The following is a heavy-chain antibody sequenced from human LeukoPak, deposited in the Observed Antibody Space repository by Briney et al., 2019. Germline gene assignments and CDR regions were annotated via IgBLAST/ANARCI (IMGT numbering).Heavy chain of an antibody. D-gene: IGHD2-21*02. V-gene: IGHV3-23*01. CDR1: GFTFSSYS. J-gene: IGHJ4*02. CDR3: AKEPPYCGGDCYFLLDY. Sequence: GGSLRLSCAASGFTFSSYSMSWVRQAPGKGLEWVSGISGGGGTYYADFVKGRFTSFRDNSKNALYLQVNSLRAEDTGVYYCAKEPPYCGGDCYFLLDYWGQGTLVTVSS. CDR2: ISGGGGT.